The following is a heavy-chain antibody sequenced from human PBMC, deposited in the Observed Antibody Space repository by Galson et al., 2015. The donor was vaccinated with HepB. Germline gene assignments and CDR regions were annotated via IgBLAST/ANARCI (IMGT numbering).Heavy chain of an antibody. J-gene: IGHJ6*03. D-gene: IGHD3/OR15-3a*01. CDR2: ISSDGSKK. CDR1: GFSFSKNA. CDR3: ARDGPETSLYYYMDV. V-gene: IGHV3-30-3*01. Sequence: SLRLSCAASGFSFSKNAMHWVRQAPGKGLNWVAVISSDGSKKYYADSVKGRLTISRDNSKNTLYLQMNSLRGEDTAVYYCARDGPETSLYYYMDVWGKGTTVTVSS.